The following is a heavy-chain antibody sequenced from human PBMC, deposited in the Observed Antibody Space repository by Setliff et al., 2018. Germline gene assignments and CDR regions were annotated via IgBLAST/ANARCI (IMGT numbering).Heavy chain of an antibody. Sequence: GGSLRLSCAGSGFTFSVNYMSWIRQAPGRGLEWISYISRGGNTIYYADSVKGRFTVSRDNTKNFLYLQMNSLRAEDTAVYYCAKFSPVAYNFDYWGQGTLVTVSS. CDR2: ISRGGNTI. V-gene: IGHV3-11*04. CDR3: AKFSPVAYNFDY. J-gene: IGHJ4*02. CDR1: GFTFSVNY. D-gene: IGHD3-3*01.